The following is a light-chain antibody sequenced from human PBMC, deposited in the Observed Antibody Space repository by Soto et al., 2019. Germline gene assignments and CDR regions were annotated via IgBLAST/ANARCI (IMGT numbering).Light chain of an antibody. CDR1: QSISAW. CDR3: QQYNSDSRT. CDR2: KAS. V-gene: IGKV1-5*03. J-gene: IGKJ1*01. Sequence: DIQMTQSPSTLSASVGDRVTITCRASQSISAWLAWYQQKPGKAPKLLIYKASTLESGVPSRFSGSGSGTEFTLTISSLQHDDFATYYWQQYNSDSRTFGQGTKVEIK.